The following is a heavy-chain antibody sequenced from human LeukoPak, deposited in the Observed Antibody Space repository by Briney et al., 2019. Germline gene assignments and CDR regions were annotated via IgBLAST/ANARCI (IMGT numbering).Heavy chain of an antibody. D-gene: IGHD3-10*01. J-gene: IGHJ6*02. Sequence: ASVKVSCKASGYTFTSYGISWVRQAPGQGLEWMGRIIPILGIANYAQKFQGRVTITADKSTSTAYVELSSLRSEDTAVYYCARDPNSYYYGSGKNYGMDVWGQGTTVTVSS. CDR2: IIPILGIA. CDR1: GYTFTSYG. V-gene: IGHV1-69*10. CDR3: ARDPNSYYYGSGKNYGMDV.